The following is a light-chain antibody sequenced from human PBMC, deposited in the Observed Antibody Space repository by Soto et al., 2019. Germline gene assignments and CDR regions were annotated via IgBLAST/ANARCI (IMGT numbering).Light chain of an antibody. J-gene: IGKJ4*01. CDR3: QQFDDLPLT. V-gene: IGKV1-33*01. CDR1: HDIKKY. CDR2: DAP. Sequence: DIQMTQSPSSLSASVGDRVTITCQASHDIKKYLNWYQQKAHKVPKLLIHDAPTLATGVPSRFTGSGSGTDFTLTINSLQPEDVATYYCQQFDDLPLTFGGGTKVDIK.